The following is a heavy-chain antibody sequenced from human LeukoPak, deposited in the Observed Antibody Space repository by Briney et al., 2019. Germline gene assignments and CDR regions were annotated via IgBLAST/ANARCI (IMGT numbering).Heavy chain of an antibody. D-gene: IGHD6-19*01. CDR3: AKHPGYSSGWFYFDY. J-gene: IGHJ4*02. CDR2: ISDRGGST. V-gene: IGHV3-23*01. Sequence: GGSLRLSCAASGFTFSNYAMSWVRQAPGKGLEWVSGISDRGGSTYYADSVKGRFTISRDNSKNTLYLQMNGLRAEDTAVYYCAKHPGYSSGWFYFDYWGQGTLVTVSS. CDR1: GFTFSNYA.